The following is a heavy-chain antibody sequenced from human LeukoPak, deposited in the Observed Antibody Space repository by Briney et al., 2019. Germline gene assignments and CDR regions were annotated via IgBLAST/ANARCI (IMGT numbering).Heavy chain of an antibody. CDR3: AKDRFTQEQLVLPGAGAFDF. CDR2: ISGSGAST. CDR1: GFTFSNYA. Sequence: QPGGSLRLSCAASGFTFSNYAMSWVRQAPGKRLEWVAGISGSGASTYYADSVKGRFTISRENSKNTLYLQLNSLRAEDTAVYFCAKDRFTQEQLVLPGAGAFDFWGQGTLVTVSS. V-gene: IGHV3-23*01. J-gene: IGHJ4*02. D-gene: IGHD1-7*01.